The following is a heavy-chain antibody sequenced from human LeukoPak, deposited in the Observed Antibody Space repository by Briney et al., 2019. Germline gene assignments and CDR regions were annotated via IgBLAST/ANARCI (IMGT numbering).Heavy chain of an antibody. CDR1: GFTFSSYW. J-gene: IGHJ4*02. D-gene: IGHD2-15*01. CDR3: ARGNVAVSRDY. V-gene: IGHV3-74*01. Sequence: QPGGSLRLSCAASGFTFSSYWMHWVRQSPRKGLVWVSRINSDGSITAYADSVKGRFTISRDNVKNSLYLQMNSLRAEDTAVYYCARGNVAVSRDYWGQGTLATVSS. CDR2: INSDGSIT.